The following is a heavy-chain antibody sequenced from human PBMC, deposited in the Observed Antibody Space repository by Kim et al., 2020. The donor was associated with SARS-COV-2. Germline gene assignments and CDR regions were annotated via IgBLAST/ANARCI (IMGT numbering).Heavy chain of an antibody. CDR3: ARGGYCGGDCYLSWFDP. Sequence: GGSLRLSCAASGFTFSDYYMSWIRQAPGKGLEWVSYISSSSSYTNYADSVKGRFTISRDNAKNSLYLQMNSLRAEDTAVYYCARGGYCGGDCYLSWFDPWGQGTLVTVSS. CDR2: ISSSSSYT. CDR1: GFTFSDYY. D-gene: IGHD2-21*01. J-gene: IGHJ5*02. V-gene: IGHV3-11*06.